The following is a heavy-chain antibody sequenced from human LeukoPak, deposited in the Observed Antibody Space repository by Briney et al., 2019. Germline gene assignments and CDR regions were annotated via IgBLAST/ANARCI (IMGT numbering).Heavy chain of an antibody. D-gene: IGHD1-26*01. Sequence: TRGESLKISCKGSGYSFTSYWISWVRQMPGKGLEWMGRIDPSDSYTNYSPSFQGHVTISADKSISTAYLQWSSLKASDTAMYYCARMGGSGSYRPSDYWGQGTLVTVSS. J-gene: IGHJ4*02. CDR3: ARMGGSGSYRPSDY. CDR2: IDPSDSYT. CDR1: GYSFTSYW. V-gene: IGHV5-10-1*01.